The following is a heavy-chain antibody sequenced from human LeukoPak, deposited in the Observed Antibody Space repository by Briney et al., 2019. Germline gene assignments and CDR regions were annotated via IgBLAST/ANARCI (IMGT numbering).Heavy chain of an antibody. D-gene: IGHD5-18*01. CDR1: GFTFSSYA. V-gene: IGHV3-30*14. CDR2: ISYDGSNK. CDR3: ASARGSNYGSLGD. Sequence: GGSLRLSCAASGFTFSSYAMHWVRQAPGKGLEWVAVISYDGSNKYYADSVKGRFSISRDNSKNTLYLQMNSLGAEDTAVYYCASARGSNYGSLGDWGQGTLVTVSS. J-gene: IGHJ4*02.